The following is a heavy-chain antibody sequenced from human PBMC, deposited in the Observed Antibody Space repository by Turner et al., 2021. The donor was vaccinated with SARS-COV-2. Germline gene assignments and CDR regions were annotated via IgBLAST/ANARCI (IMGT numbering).Heavy chain of an antibody. V-gene: IGHV1-24*01. CDR1: GYTLTELS. Sequence: VQLVQSGAEVKKPGASVKVSCKVSGYTLTELSMHWVRQAPGKGLEWMGGFDPEDGETISGQKFQGRVTMTGDTSTDAADMELSSLRSENTDVYYCATDDILTGYYTSFDYWDQGNLVTVSS. CDR3: ATDDILTGYYTSFDY. D-gene: IGHD3-9*01. J-gene: IGHJ4*02. CDR2: FDPEDGET.